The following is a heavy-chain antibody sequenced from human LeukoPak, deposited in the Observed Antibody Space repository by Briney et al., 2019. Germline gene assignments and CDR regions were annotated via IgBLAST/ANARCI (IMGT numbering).Heavy chain of an antibody. CDR3: ARGDTAMVPDAFDI. D-gene: IGHD5-18*01. V-gene: IGHV4-34*01. Sequence: SETLSLTCAVYGGSFSGYYWSWIRQPPGKGLEWSGEINHIGSTNYNPSLKSRVTISVDTSKNQFSLKLSSVTAADTAVYYCARGDTAMVPDAFDIWGQGTMVTVSS. CDR1: GGSFSGYY. J-gene: IGHJ3*02. CDR2: INHIGST.